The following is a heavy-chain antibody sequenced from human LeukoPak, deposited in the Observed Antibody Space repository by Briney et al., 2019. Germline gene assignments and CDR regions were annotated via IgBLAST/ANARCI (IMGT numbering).Heavy chain of an antibody. V-gene: IGHV3-21*01. CDR1: GFTFSTYS. CDR3: ARDLGADYYFDY. D-gene: IGHD1-26*01. J-gene: IGHJ4*02. CDR2: ISSRSSYI. Sequence: GGSLRLSCAASGFTFSTYSMSWVRQAPGKGLEWVSSISSRSSYIYYADSVKGRFTISRDNAKNSLYLEMNSLRVEDTAVYYCARDLGADYYFDYWGQGTLVTVSS.